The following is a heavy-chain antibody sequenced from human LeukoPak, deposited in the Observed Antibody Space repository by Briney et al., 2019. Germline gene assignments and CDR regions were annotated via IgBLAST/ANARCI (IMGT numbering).Heavy chain of an antibody. CDR1: GGSISSYY. CDR3: AREIGDDYGDYGDFDY. D-gene: IGHD4-17*01. CDR2: IHYTGST. Sequence: SETLSLTCSVSGGSISSYYWGWIRQPPGKGLEWIGNIHYTGSTYYNPSLKSRVTISLDMSKNQFSLKLRSMTAADTAMYYCAREIGDDYGDYGDFDYWGQGTLVTVSS. J-gene: IGHJ4*02. V-gene: IGHV4-39*07.